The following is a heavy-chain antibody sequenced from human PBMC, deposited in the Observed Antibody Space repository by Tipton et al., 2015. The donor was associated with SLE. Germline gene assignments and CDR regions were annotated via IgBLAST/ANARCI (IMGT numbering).Heavy chain of an antibody. CDR1: GGSISSGGYS. CDR3: ARDLGDDI. J-gene: IGHJ3*02. Sequence: TLSLTCAVSGGSISSGGYSWSWIRQPPGKGLEWIGYIYHSGSTYYNPSLKSRVTISVDTSKNQFSLKLSSVTAADTAVYYCARDLGDDIWGQGTMVTVSS. D-gene: IGHD3-16*01. CDR2: IYHSGST. V-gene: IGHV4-30-2*01.